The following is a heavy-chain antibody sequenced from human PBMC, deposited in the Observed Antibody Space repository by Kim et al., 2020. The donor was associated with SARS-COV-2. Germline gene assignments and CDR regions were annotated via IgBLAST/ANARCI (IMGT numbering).Heavy chain of an antibody. V-gene: IGHV1-2*06. CDR3: ARDATIFGVVINWFDP. D-gene: IGHD3-3*01. Sequence: ASVKVSCKASGYTFTGYYMHWVRQAPGQGLEWMGRINPNSGGTNYAQKFQGRVTMTRDTSISTAYMELSRLRSDDTAVYYCARDATIFGVVINWFDPWGQGTLVTVSS. CDR2: INPNSGGT. J-gene: IGHJ5*02. CDR1: GYTFTGYY.